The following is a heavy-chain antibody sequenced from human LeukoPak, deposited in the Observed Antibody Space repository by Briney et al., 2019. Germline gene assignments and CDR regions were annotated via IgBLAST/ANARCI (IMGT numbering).Heavy chain of an antibody. CDR1: GFTFSNYG. Sequence: AGRSLRLSCAASGFTFSNYGMHWVRQPPGQGLEWLTAIQYDGSKTYYAESVRGRITISRDDSKNTLYLQMNSLRAEDTAVYYCAGDSCSSPSCFDYWGQGTLVTVSS. CDR2: IQYDGSKT. D-gene: IGHD2-2*01. V-gene: IGHV3-33*01. CDR3: AGDSCSSPSCFDY. J-gene: IGHJ4*02.